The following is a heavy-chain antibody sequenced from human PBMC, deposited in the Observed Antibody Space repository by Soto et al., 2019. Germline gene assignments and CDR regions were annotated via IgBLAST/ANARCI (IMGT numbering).Heavy chain of an antibody. CDR1: GYTFTGYH. CDR3: ARERGYSYGLTDY. D-gene: IGHD5-18*01. J-gene: IGHJ4*02. CDR2: INPNSGGT. Sequence: ASVKVSCKASGYTFTGYHMHWVRQAPGQGLEWMGWINPNSGGTNYAQKFQGRVTMTRDTSISTAYMELSRLRSDDTAVYYCARERGYSYGLTDYWGQGTLVTVSS. V-gene: IGHV1-2*02.